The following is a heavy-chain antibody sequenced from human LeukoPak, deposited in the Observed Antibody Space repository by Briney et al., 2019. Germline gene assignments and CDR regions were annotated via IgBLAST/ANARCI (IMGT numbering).Heavy chain of an antibody. J-gene: IGHJ4*02. CDR3: ARTSGYPYNFDN. CDR1: GXTVSRNY. CDR2: IYSGGAT. Sequence: PGGSLRLSCAASGXTVSRNYMTWVRQAPGKGLEWVSVIYSGGATYYADSVKGRFTISRDNSKNTLYLQMNSLRAEDTAVYYCARTSGYPYNFDNWGQGTLVTVSS. V-gene: IGHV3-53*01. D-gene: IGHD3-22*01.